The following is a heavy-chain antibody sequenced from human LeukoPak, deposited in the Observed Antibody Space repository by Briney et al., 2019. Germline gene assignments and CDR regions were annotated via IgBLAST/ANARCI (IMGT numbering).Heavy chain of an antibody. CDR2: INHSGST. CDR1: GGSFSGYY. CDR3: ARQEIGYCSGGSCYSGRYYYDRNYYYYYMDV. Sequence: PSETLSLTCAVYGGSFSGYYWSWIRQPPGKGLEWIGEINHSGSTNYNPSLKSRVTISVDTSKNQFSLKLSSVTAADTAVYYCARQEIGYCSGGSCYSGRYYYDRNYYYYYMDVWGKGTTVTISS. D-gene: IGHD2-15*01. V-gene: IGHV4-34*01. J-gene: IGHJ6*03.